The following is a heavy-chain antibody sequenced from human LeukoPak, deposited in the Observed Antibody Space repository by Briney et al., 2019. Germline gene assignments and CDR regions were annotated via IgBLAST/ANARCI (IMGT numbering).Heavy chain of an antibody. V-gene: IGHV4-34*01. CDR2: INLSGST. CDR1: GGSFSGYS. J-gene: IGHJ4*02. CDR3: AGVHYGDSGIGCDLYDY. D-gene: IGHD4-17*01. Sequence: SETLSITCAVYGGSFSGYSWSWIRQPPGKGLVWIGEINLSGSTNYNPSLKSRVSISADTTKNQFSLRLSSVTAANTPAYNSAGVHYGDSGIGCDLYDYWGQGTLVTVSS.